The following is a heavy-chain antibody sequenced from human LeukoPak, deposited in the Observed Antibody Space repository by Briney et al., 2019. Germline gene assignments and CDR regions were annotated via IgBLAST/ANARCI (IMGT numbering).Heavy chain of an antibody. J-gene: IGHJ4*02. Sequence: SVKVSCKASGGTFSSYAISWVRQAPGQGLEWMGRIIPILGIANYAQKFQGRVTISADKSTSTAYMELSSLRSEDTAVYYCARERGAGYYDSSGYYYFDYWGQGTLVTVSS. V-gene: IGHV1-69*04. D-gene: IGHD3-22*01. CDR3: ARERGAGYYDSSGYYYFDY. CDR2: IIPILGIA. CDR1: GGTFSSYA.